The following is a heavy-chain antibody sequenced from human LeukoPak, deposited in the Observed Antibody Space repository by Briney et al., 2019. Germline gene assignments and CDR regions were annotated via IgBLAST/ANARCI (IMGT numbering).Heavy chain of an antibody. CDR3: ARDPYSGGSCHDAFDI. D-gene: IGHD2-15*01. J-gene: IGHJ3*02. CDR2: ISTYNGNT. Sequence: ASVKVSCKASGYTFTSYGISWVRQAPGQGLEWMGWISTYNGNTNSAQKLQGRVTMTTDTSTSTAHVELRSLRSDDTAVYYCARDPYSGGSCHDAFDIWGQGTTVTVSS. V-gene: IGHV1-18*01. CDR1: GYTFTSYG.